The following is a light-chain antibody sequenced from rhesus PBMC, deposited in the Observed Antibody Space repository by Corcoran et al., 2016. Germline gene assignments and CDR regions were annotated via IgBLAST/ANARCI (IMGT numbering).Light chain of an antibody. CDR3: QQENNWPPT. CDR1: QSINSN. J-gene: IGKJ4*01. CDR2: DAS. Sequence: EIVLTQSPATLSLSPGERATLSCRASQSINSNLAWYQQRPGQGPSLLIYDASNRATDIPDRFSGSGSGTDFTLTISSLEPEDVGVYYCQQENNWPPTFGGGTKVDIK. V-gene: IGKV3-35*01.